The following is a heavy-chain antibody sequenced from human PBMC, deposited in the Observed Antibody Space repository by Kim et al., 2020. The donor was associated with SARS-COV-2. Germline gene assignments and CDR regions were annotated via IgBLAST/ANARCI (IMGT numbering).Heavy chain of an antibody. V-gene: IGHV3-21*01. J-gene: IGHJ5*02. CDR1: GFTFSSYS. CDR2: ISSSSSYI. Sequence: GGSLRLSCAASGFTFSSYSMNWVRQAPGKGLEWVSSISSSSSYIYYADSVKGRFTISRDNAKNSLYLQMNSLRAEDTAVYYCARDLTWFGELLHEFDPWGQGTLVTVSS. CDR3: ARDLTWFGELLHEFDP. D-gene: IGHD3-10*01.